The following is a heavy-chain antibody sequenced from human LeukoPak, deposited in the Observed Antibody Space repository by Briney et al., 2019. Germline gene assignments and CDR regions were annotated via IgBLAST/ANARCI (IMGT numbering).Heavy chain of an antibody. V-gene: IGHV1-18*01. D-gene: IGHD6-13*01. Sequence: ASVKVSCKASGYTFTSYGISWVRQAPGQGLEWMGWTSAYNGNTNYAQKLQGRVIMTTDTSTSTAYMELRSLRSDDTAVYYCARLRDIAAAGTGFDYWGQGTLVTVSS. CDR3: ARLRDIAAAGTGFDY. CDR2: TSAYNGNT. CDR1: GYTFTSYG. J-gene: IGHJ4*02.